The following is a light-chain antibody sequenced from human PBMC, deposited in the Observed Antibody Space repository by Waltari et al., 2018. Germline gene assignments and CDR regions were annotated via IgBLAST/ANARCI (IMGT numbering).Light chain of an antibody. CDR3: QQRSKLPLT. Sequence: EIELTQSPATLSFSPGERATLRCRASQSVGTFLAWYQQKPGHAPRLLIYDTTDRATDIPGRFRGSGSGTDFTLTIDSLEPEDSAVYYCQQRSKLPLTFGGGTRLEIK. CDR2: DTT. CDR1: QSVGTF. V-gene: IGKV3-11*01. J-gene: IGKJ4*02.